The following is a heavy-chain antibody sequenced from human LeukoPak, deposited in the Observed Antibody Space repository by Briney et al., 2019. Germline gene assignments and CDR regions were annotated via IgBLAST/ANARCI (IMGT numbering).Heavy chain of an antibody. V-gene: IGHV3-33*01. CDR1: GFTFSSYG. J-gene: IGHJ4*02. D-gene: IGHD3-22*01. CDR2: IWYDGSNK. CDR3: ASYAREDSSGYYAGFDY. Sequence: GGSLRLSCTASGFTFSSYGMHWVRQAPGKGLEWVAVIWYDGSNKYYADSVKGRFTISRDNSKNTLYLQMNSLRAEDTAVYYCASYAREDSSGYYAGFDYWGQGTLVTVSS.